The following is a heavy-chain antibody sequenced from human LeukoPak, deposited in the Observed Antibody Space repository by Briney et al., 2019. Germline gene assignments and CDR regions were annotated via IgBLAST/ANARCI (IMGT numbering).Heavy chain of an antibody. CDR1: GGSISSYY. CDR2: IYYSGST. D-gene: IGHD3-3*01. V-gene: IGHV4-59*01. J-gene: IGHJ6*02. Sequence: SETLSLTCTVSGGSISSYYWSWLRQPPGKGLEWIGYIYYSGSTNYNPSLKSRVTISVDTSKNQFSLKLSSVTAADTAVYYCARLSDFWSDNYYYYGMDVWGQGTTVTVSS. CDR3: ARLSDFWSDNYYYYGMDV.